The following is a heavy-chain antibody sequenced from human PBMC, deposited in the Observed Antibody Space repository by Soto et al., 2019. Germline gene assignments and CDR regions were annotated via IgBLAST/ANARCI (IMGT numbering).Heavy chain of an antibody. D-gene: IGHD2-2*01. V-gene: IGHV4-34*01. J-gene: IGHJ6*02. CDR3: AREEVPQWFTRGYYGLDV. CDR2: INHSGST. Sequence: SETLSLTCAVYGGSFSGYYWTWIRQPPGKGLEWIGDINHSGSTNYNSSLKSRVTISVDTSKNQLSLNLRSVTAADTAVYYCAREEVPQWFTRGYYGLDVWGQGTTVTVSS. CDR1: GGSFSGYY.